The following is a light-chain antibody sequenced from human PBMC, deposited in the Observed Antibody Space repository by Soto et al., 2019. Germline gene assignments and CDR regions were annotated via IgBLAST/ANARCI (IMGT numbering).Light chain of an antibody. Sequence: TQSPSSLSASVGDRVTITCRASQSIRYYLNCYQQKPGKAPKLLIYAASSLQSGVPSRFSRSGSGTDFSLTISRLQTEDFATYYCKQRYRTPHITFGLGTQLEIK. V-gene: IGKV1-39*01. CDR1: QSIRYY. CDR2: AAS. J-gene: IGKJ2*01. CDR3: KQRYRTPHIT.